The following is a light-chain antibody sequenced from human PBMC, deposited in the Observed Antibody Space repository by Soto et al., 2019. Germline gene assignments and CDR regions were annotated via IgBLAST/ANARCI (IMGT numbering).Light chain of an antibody. CDR3: QNYESAPIT. CDR2: AAS. J-gene: IGKJ5*01. Sequence: DLLMTQSPSSLSASVGNRVSITCRASQGISNYLAWYQQKPGKVPKVLIYAASTLQPGIPPRFSDSVSGTEITVIVNLLQPEVLATYYCQNYESAPITFSQWTRL. V-gene: IGKV1-27*01. CDR1: QGISNY.